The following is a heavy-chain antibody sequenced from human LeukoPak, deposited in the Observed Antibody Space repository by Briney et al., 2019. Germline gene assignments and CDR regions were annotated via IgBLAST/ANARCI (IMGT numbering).Heavy chain of an antibody. V-gene: IGHV4-34*01. Sequence: SETLFLTCAVYGGSFSGYYWSWIRQPPGKGLEWIGEINHSGSTNYNPSLKSRVTISVDTSKNQFSLKLSSVTAADTAVYYCARRDHDSSGYLHWFDPWGQGTLVTVSS. CDR3: ARRDHDSSGYLHWFDP. D-gene: IGHD3-22*01. CDR2: INHSGST. J-gene: IGHJ5*02. CDR1: GGSFSGYY.